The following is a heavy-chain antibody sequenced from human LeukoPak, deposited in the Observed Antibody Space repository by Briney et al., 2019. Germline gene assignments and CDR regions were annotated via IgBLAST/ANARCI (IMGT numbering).Heavy chain of an antibody. D-gene: IGHD5-18*01. CDR2: IYYSGST. CDR1: GGSISSGDQY. J-gene: IGHJ4*02. CDR3: ARSRGYSYGCPIGLCIYYFDY. V-gene: IGHV4-30-4*08. Sequence: PSQTLSLTCTVSGGSISSGDQYWSWIRQSPGKGLGWIGYIYYSGSTYYNPSLTSRATISMDRSRNQFSLKLGSVTAADTAVYYCARSRGYSYGCPIGLCIYYFDYWGQGTLVTVSS.